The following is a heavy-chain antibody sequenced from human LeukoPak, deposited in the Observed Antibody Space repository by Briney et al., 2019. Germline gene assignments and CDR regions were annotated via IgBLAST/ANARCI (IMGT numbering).Heavy chain of an antibody. CDR3: AKARGRPGYDSSGYPDAFDI. CDR2: IIPIFGTA. Sequence: SVKVSCKASGGTFSSYAISWVRQAPGQGLEWMGGIIPIFGTANYAQKFQGRVTITTDESTSTAYMELSSLRLEDTAVYYFAKARGRPGYDSSGYPDAFDIWGQGTMVTVSS. J-gene: IGHJ3*02. CDR1: GGTFSSYA. D-gene: IGHD3-22*01. V-gene: IGHV1-69*05.